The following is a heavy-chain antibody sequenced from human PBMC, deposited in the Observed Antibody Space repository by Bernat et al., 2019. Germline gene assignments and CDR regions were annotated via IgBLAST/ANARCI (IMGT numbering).Heavy chain of an antibody. Sequence: EVQLVESGGGLVQPGGSLRLSCAASGFTFSSYWMHWVRQAPGKGLVWVSRINSDGSSTSYADSVKGRFTISRDTAKNTLYLQMNSLRAEETAVYYCARDTVNLQDIVVVPAAENDYWGQGTLVTVSS. V-gene: IGHV3-74*01. D-gene: IGHD2-2*01. J-gene: IGHJ4*02. CDR2: INSDGSST. CDR3: ARDTVNLQDIVVVPAAENDY. CDR1: GFTFSSYW.